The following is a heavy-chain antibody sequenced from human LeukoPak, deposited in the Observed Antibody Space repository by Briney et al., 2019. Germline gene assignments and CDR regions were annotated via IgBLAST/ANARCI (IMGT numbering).Heavy chain of an antibody. D-gene: IGHD6-19*01. V-gene: IGHV4-39*07. CDR3: ARDQALGYGWPTVLAIDI. Sequence: SETLSLTCTVSGGSISSSSYYWGWIRQPPGKGLEWIGSIYYTVSTYYNPSLKSRVTMSVDTSKNQFSLNVSSVTAADTAVYYCARDQALGYGWPTVLAIDIWGQGTMVTVSS. J-gene: IGHJ3*02. CDR2: IYYTVST. CDR1: GGSISSSSYY.